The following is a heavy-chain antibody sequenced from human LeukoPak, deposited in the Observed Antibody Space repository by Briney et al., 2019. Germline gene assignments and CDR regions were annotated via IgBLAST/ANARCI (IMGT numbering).Heavy chain of an antibody. V-gene: IGHV3-43*01. J-gene: IGHJ1*01. CDR3: AKGYYSGGYSSSFPH. CDR2: ITWDGGST. CDR1: GFTFDDYS. D-gene: IGHD2-15*01. Sequence: GSVTLYCAASGFTFDDYSRHWVRQAPGKGLEWVSLITWDGGSTYYADSVKGRFTISRDNSKNSLYLQMNSLRTEDTAFYYCAKGYYSGGYSSSFPHWGQDTVDPLL.